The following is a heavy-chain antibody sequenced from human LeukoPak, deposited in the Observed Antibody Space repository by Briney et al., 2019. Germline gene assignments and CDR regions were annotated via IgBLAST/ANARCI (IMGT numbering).Heavy chain of an antibody. CDR1: GVTFSSYA. CDR2: ISYDGSNK. Sequence: GGSLRLSCAASGVTFSSYAMHWVRQAPGKGLEWVAVISYDGSNKYYADSVKGRFTISRENSKNTLYLQMNSLRAEDTAVYYCARGGYCSGGSCYPGSGGMDVWGQGTTVTVSS. CDR3: ARGGYCSGGSCYPGSGGMDV. D-gene: IGHD2-15*01. V-gene: IGHV3-30*04. J-gene: IGHJ6*02.